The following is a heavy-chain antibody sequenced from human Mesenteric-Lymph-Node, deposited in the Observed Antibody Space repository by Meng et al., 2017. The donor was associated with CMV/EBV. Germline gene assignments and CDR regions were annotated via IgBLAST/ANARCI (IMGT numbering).Heavy chain of an antibody. Sequence: GESLKISCVASGFVFGGYNMNWVRQAPGRGLEWLSSISAHSTTIYNADSVKGRFTISRDNAKSTLYLQMNSLRAEDTAVYYCARDISRTMVFANYFDHWGQGTLVTVSS. CDR1: GFVFGGYN. CDR2: ISAHSTTI. D-gene: IGHD2-8*01. V-gene: IGHV3-48*04. CDR3: ARDISRTMVFANYFDH. J-gene: IGHJ4*02.